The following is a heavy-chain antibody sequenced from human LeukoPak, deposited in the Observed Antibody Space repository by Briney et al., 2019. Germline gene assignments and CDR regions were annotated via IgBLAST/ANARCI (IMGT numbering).Heavy chain of an antibody. V-gene: IGHV1-18*01. J-gene: IGHJ4*02. CDR2: ISAYNGNT. D-gene: IGHD6-13*01. CDR3: GREGGGMEEAGIFDY. Sequence: GASVKVSCKASGYTFTSYGISWVRQAPGQGLEWMGWISAYNGNTNYAQKLQGRVTMTTDTSTSTAYMELRSLRSDDTAVYYWGREGGGMEEAGIFDYWAQETLVTVSS. CDR1: GYTFTSYG.